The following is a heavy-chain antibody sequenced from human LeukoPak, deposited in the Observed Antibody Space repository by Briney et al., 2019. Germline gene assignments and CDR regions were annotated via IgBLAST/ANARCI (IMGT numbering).Heavy chain of an antibody. J-gene: IGHJ3*02. V-gene: IGHV1-2*06. D-gene: IGHD3-22*01. CDR3: AGEDNSSGYRPFDI. CDR2: INPNNGGT. Sequence: ASVKVSFKASGYTFTGYYIHWVRQAPGQGLDWMGRINPNNGGTNYAQKFQGRVIMTGDMSMSTAYMELSRLRSDDTAVYYCAGEDNSSGYRPFDIWGQGTMATVPS. CDR1: GYTFTGYY.